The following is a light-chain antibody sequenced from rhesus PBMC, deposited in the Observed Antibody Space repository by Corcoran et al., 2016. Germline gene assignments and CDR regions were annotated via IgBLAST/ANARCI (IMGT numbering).Light chain of an antibody. CDR1: QGISSW. CDR2: KAS. CDR3: QQSSNLLT. J-gene: IGKJ4*01. Sequence: DIQMTQSPSSLSASVGDRVTITCRASQGISSWLAWYKQKPGKAPKLLIYKASSLQSGVPSRFSGSGSGTDFPRTISSLEPEDVGVYYCQQSSNLLTFGGGTKVEIK. V-gene: IGKV1-21*01.